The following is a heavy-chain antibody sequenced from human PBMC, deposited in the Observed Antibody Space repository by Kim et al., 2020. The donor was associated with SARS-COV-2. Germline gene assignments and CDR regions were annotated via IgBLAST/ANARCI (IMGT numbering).Heavy chain of an antibody. D-gene: IGHD2-2*01. V-gene: IGHV5-10-1*01. J-gene: IGHJ4*02. Sequence: NSSPSFQGHGTTSADKSISTAYLQWSSLKASDTAMYYCARHRGLLYYFDYWGQGTLVTVSS. CDR3: ARHRGLLYYFDY.